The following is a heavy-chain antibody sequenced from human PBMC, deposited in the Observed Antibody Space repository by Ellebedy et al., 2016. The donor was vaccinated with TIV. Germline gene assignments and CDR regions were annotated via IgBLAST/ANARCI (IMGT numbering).Heavy chain of an antibody. D-gene: IGHD5-18*01. Sequence: ASVKVSCKASGYTFTSYGISWVRQAPGQGLEWMGWINAGNGNTKYSQKFQGRVTITRDTSASTAYMELSSLRSEDTAVYYCARRGYSYGYSFDYWGQGTLVTVSA. J-gene: IGHJ4*02. CDR1: GYTFTSYG. V-gene: IGHV1-3*01. CDR3: ARRGYSYGYSFDY. CDR2: INAGNGNT.